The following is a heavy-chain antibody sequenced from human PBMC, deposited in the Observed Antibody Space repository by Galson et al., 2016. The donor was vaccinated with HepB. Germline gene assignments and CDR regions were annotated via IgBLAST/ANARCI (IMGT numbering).Heavy chain of an antibody. CDR3: ASKVWTSVSHYSYGLDV. Sequence: SETLSLTCGVSGGSVSTPTWWTWVRQSPGKGLEWIGESYHTGTANYYPSLRRRVTIAVDKTKNQIALRLASMTAADTGIYFCASKVWTSVSHYSYGLDVWGQGTTVTVSS. V-gene: IGHV4-4*02. J-gene: IGHJ6*01. D-gene: IGHD1-1*01. CDR2: SYHTGTA. CDR1: GGSVSTPTW.